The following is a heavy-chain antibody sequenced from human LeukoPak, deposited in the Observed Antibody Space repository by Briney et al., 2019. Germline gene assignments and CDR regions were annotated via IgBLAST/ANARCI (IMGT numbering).Heavy chain of an antibody. D-gene: IGHD2-15*01. J-gene: IGHJ3*02. Sequence: SETLSLTCTVSGGSISSSSDYWGWIRQPPGKGLEWIGNIFYSGSTYYNPSLKSRVTIFVDTSKNQFSLKLRFVTAADTAVYYCARYPLLQERAFDIWGQGTMVTVSS. CDR3: ARYPLLQERAFDI. V-gene: IGHV4-39*01. CDR1: GGSISSSSDY. CDR2: IFYSGST.